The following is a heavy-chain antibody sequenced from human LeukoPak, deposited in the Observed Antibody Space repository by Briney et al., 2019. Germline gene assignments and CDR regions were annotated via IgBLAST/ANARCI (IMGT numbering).Heavy chain of an antibody. D-gene: IGHD2-21*01. CDR2: ISGSGANT. Sequence: GGSLRLSCAASGFSFSSYAMGWVRQAPGRGREWVSAISGSGANTYYAGSVKGRFNISRDNAKDTLYLQMNTLRAEDTAVYYCAKRPSAYCFEGGCYFTYWGQGTLVIVSS. J-gene: IGHJ4*02. CDR3: AKRPSAYCFEGGCYFTY. CDR1: GFSFSSYA. V-gene: IGHV3-23*01.